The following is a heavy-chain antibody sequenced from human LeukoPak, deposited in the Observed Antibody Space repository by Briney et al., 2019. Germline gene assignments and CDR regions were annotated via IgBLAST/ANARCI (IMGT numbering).Heavy chain of an antibody. CDR2: IKSKTDGGTT. J-gene: IGHJ3*02. CDR3: TTDATGELLRAFDI. V-gene: IGHV3-15*01. Sequence: RAGGSLRLSCAASGFTFSNAWMSWVRQAPGKGLEWVGRIKSKTDGGTTDYAAPVKGRFTISRDDSKNTLYLQMNSLKTEDTAVYYCTTDATGELLRAFDIWGQGTMVTVSS. D-gene: IGHD1-26*01. CDR1: GFTFSNAW.